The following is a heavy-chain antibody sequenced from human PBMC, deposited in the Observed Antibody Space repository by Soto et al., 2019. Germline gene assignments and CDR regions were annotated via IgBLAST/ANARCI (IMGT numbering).Heavy chain of an antibody. J-gene: IGHJ6*03. CDR1: GFTFSSYA. Sequence: GGSLRLSCAASGFTFSSYAMSWVRQAPGKGLEWVSAISGSGGSTYYADSVKGRFTISRDNSKNTLYLQMNSLRAEDTAVYYCAKDREGDGYNYCYYMDVWGKGTTVTVSS. CDR2: ISGSGGST. D-gene: IGHD1-26*01. CDR3: AKDREGDGYNYCYYMDV. V-gene: IGHV3-23*01.